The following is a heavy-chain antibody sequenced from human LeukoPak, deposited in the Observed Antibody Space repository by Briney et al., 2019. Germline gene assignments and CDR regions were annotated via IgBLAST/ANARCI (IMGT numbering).Heavy chain of an antibody. J-gene: IGHJ4*02. Sequence: PGRSLRLSCAASGFRFSSYAMNWVRQAPGKGLEWVAVISYDGSKKYYADSVKGRFTISRDNFTLYLQMNSLRPEDTAVYYCARPIYGSGAPPFYWGQGTLVTVSS. CDR1: GFRFSSYA. CDR3: ARPIYGSGAPPFY. V-gene: IGHV3-30-3*01. D-gene: IGHD3-10*01. CDR2: ISYDGSKK.